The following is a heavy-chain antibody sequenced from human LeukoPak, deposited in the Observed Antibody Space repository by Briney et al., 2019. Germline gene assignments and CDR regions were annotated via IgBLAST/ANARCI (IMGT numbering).Heavy chain of an antibody. V-gene: IGHV3-23*01. Sequence: GGSLRLSCAASGFTFSSYAMSWVRQASGKGLEWVSAISGSGGSTYYADSVKGRFTISRDNSKNTLYLQMNSLRAEDTAVYYCAKDRQQLKAPHWFDPWGQGTLVTVSS. CDR1: GFTFSSYA. J-gene: IGHJ5*02. D-gene: IGHD6-13*01. CDR3: AKDRQQLKAPHWFDP. CDR2: ISGSGGST.